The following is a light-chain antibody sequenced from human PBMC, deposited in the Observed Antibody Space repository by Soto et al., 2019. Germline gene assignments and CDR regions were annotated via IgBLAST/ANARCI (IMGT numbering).Light chain of an antibody. Sequence: EIVLTQSPGTLSLSPGERATLSCRASESISSRRLAWYQQKPRQAPRLLIYDASSRATGIPDRFGGSGSGTDFTLSISRLEPEDFGVYYCQQYDTTLRWTFGQGTKVDIK. CDR1: ESISSRR. CDR2: DAS. V-gene: IGKV3-20*01. CDR3: QQYDTTLRWT. J-gene: IGKJ1*01.